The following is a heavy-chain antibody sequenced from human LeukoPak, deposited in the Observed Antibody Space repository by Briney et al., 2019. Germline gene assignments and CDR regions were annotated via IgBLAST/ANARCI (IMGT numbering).Heavy chain of an antibody. CDR3: ARDHDILTGYYTGPPYYYYCTDV. D-gene: IGHD3-9*01. CDR1: GFTFSSYA. CDR2: ISSDGSNK. J-gene: IGHJ6*02. V-gene: IGHV3-30*04. Sequence: PGGSLRLSCTASGFTFSSYAMYWVRQAPGKGLEWVAVISSDGSNKYYADSVKGRFTISRDNSKNTLYLQMNSLRAEDTAVYYCARDHDILTGYYTGPPYYYYCTDVWGQGTTVTVSS.